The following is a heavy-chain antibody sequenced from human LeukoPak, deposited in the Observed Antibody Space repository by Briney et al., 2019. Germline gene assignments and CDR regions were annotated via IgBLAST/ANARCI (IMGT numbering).Heavy chain of an antibody. D-gene: IGHD2-2*01. V-gene: IGHV1-2*02. CDR3: ARHFLGYCSSTSCAVFDY. CDR1: GYTFTGYY. CDR2: INPNSGGT. J-gene: IGHJ4*02. Sequence: ASVKVSCKASGYTFTGYYMHWVRQAPGQGLEWMGWINPNSGGTNYAQKLQGRVTMTTDTSTSTAYMELRNLRSDDTAVYYCARHFLGYCSSTSCAVFDYWGQGTLVTVSS.